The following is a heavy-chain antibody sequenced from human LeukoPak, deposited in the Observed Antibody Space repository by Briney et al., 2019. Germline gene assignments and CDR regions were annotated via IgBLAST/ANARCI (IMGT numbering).Heavy chain of an antibody. V-gene: IGHV3-30*18. D-gene: IGHD2-8*01. CDR1: GFTFSSYG. CDR3: AKDISSTYEVIYFDY. Sequence: GRSLRLSCAASGFTFSSYGMHWVRQAPGKGLEWVAVISYDGSNKYYADSVKGRFTISRDNSKNTLYLQMNSLRAEDTAVYYCAKDISSTYEVIYFDYWGQGTLVTVSS. J-gene: IGHJ4*02. CDR2: ISYDGSNK.